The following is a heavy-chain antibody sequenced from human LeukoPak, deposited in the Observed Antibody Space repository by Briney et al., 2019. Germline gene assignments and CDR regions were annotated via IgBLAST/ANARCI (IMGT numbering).Heavy chain of an antibody. CDR3: AKPYSSSWPYFDY. CDR1: GFTFSSYG. J-gene: IGHJ4*02. CDR2: INWKGGST. D-gene: IGHD6-13*01. V-gene: IGHV3-20*04. Sequence: PGGSLRLSCAASGFTFSSYGMSWVRQAPGKGLEWVSGINWKGGSTGYADSVKGRFTISRDNAKNSLYLQMNSLRAEDTAVYYCAKPYSSSWPYFDYWGQGTLVTVSS.